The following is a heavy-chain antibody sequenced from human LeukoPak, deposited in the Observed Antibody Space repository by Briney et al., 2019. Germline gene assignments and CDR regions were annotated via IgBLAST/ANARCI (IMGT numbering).Heavy chain of an antibody. D-gene: IGHD6-13*01. CDR2: ISGSGGST. J-gene: IGHJ5*02. CDR1: GFIFSTYA. CDR3: AKDATSSWHQSWLDP. V-gene: IGHV3-23*01. Sequence: GGSLRLSCAASGFIFSTYAMNWVRQAPGKGLEWVSTISGSGGSTYYADSVKGRFTISRDNAKNTLYLQMNSLRAEDTAVYYCAKDATSSWHQSWLDPWGQGTQVTVSS.